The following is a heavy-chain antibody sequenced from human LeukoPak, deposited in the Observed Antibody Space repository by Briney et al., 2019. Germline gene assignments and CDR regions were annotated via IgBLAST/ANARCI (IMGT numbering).Heavy chain of an antibody. V-gene: IGHV3-30*18. Sequence: PGGSLRLSCAASAFTFSSYGMHWVRQAPGEGLEWVAPISYDGSDKDYAKSVKGRFTISRDNSKNTLYLQMNSLRAEDTAVYYCAKDMSGGDCPDYWGQGTLVTVSS. D-gene: IGHD2-21*02. CDR2: ISYDGSDK. J-gene: IGHJ4*02. CDR1: AFTFSSYG. CDR3: AKDMSGGDCPDY.